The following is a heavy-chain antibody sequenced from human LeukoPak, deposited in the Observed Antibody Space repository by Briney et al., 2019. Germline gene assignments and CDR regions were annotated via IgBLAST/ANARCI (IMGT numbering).Heavy chain of an antibody. CDR2: IIPILGIA. CDR1: GGTFSSYA. CDR3: ARDFVDIVATTGGY. V-gene: IGHV1-69*04. Sequence: GASVKVSCKASGGTFSSYAISWVRQAPGQGLEWMGRIIPILGIANYAQKFQGRVTITADKSTSTAYMELSSLRSEDTAVYYCARDFVDIVATTGGYWGQGTLVTVSS. D-gene: IGHD5-12*01. J-gene: IGHJ4*02.